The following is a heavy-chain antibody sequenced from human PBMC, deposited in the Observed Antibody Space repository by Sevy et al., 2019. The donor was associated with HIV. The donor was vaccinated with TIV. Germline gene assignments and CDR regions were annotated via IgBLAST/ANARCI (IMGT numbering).Heavy chain of an antibody. J-gene: IGHJ4*02. V-gene: IGHV4-59*01. CDR3: ARESIGAVGDVDY. Sequence: SETLSLTCTVSGGSINNYFWSWIRQPPGKGLEWIGYIYCSGSTNYNPSLKSRVTISVDTSKNQLSLKLSSVTAADTAVYYCARESIGAVGDVDYWGQGTLVTVSS. CDR2: IYCSGST. D-gene: IGHD6-13*01. CDR1: GGSINNYF.